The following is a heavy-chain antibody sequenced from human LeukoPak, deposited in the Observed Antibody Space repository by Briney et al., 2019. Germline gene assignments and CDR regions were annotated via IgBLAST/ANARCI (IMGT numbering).Heavy chain of an antibody. CDR3: ARDRGRSGWIYYYYGMDV. Sequence: GASVKVSCKASGGTFSSYAISWVRQAPGQGLEWMGGIIPIFGTANYAQKFQGRVTITADESTSTAYMELSSLRSEDTAVYHCARDRGRSGWIYYYYGMDVWGQGTTVTVSS. V-gene: IGHV1-69*13. J-gene: IGHJ6*02. D-gene: IGHD6-19*01. CDR2: IIPIFGTA. CDR1: GGTFSSYA.